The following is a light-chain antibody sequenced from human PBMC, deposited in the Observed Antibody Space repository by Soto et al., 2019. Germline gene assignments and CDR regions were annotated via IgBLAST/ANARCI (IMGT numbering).Light chain of an antibody. J-gene: IGKJ5*01. CDR2: GAS. CDR3: QQRSNWRSIT. V-gene: IGKV3-15*01. CDR1: QSVSSN. Sequence: EIVMTQSPATLSVSPGERATLSCRASQSVSSNLAWYQQKPGQAPRLLIYGASTRATGIPARFSGSGSGTEFTLTISSLQSEDFAVYYCQQRSNWRSITFGQGTRLEIK.